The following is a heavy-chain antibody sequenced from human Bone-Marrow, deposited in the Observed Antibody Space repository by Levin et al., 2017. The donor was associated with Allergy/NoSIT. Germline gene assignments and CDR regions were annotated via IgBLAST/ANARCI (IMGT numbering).Heavy chain of an antibody. CDR3: ARAIPFGGNSYYYYYMDV. Sequence: NPSETLSLTCTVSGGSISGYYWSWIRQPPEKGLEWIGYIYYSGSTKYNASLKSRVTISVDTSKNQFSLKLTSVTAADTAVYYCARAIPFGGNSYYYYYMDVWGKGTTVTVSS. CDR1: GGSISGYY. V-gene: IGHV4-59*01. D-gene: IGHD4-23*01. CDR2: IYYSGST. J-gene: IGHJ6*03.